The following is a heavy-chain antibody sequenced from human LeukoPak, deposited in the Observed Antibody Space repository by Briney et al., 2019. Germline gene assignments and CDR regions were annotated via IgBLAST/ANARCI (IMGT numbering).Heavy chain of an antibody. CDR1: GYSISSGYY. Sequence: SETLSLTCAVSGYSISSGYYWGWIRQPPGKGMDWIGSIYHSGSTYYNPSLKSRVTISVDTSKNQLSLKLSSATAADTAVYYCASAYGSGSYYNGFLYWGQGTLVTVSS. J-gene: IGHJ4*02. V-gene: IGHV4-38-2*01. CDR2: IYHSGST. CDR3: ASAYGSGSYYNGFLY. D-gene: IGHD3-10*01.